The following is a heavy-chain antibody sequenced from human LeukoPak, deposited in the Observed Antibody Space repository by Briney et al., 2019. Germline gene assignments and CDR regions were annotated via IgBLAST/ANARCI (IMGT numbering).Heavy chain of an antibody. V-gene: IGHV3-20*04. CDR2: INWIGGSR. Sequence: PGGSLRLSCAASGFTSDDNGMSWVRQAPGKGLEWVSGINWIGGSRGYADSVRGRFTITRDNAKNSLYLQMSSLRAEDTALYYCARNGGSGSYSAFDMWGQGTMVTVSS. CDR3: ARNGGSGSYSAFDM. CDR1: GFTSDDNG. J-gene: IGHJ3*02. D-gene: IGHD3-10*01.